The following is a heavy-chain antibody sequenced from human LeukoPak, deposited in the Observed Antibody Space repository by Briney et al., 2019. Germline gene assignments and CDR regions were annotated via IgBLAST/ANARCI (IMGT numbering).Heavy chain of an antibody. J-gene: IGHJ3*02. CDR3: ARGGSSSWYGMGDAFDI. V-gene: IGHV4-59*01. Sequence: SETLSLTCTVSGGSISSYYWSWIRQPPGKGLEWIGYIYYSGSTNYNPSLKSRVTISVDTSKNQFSLRLSSVTAADTAVYYCARGGSSSWYGMGDAFDIWGQGTMVTVSS. CDR1: GGSISSYY. D-gene: IGHD6-13*01. CDR2: IYYSGST.